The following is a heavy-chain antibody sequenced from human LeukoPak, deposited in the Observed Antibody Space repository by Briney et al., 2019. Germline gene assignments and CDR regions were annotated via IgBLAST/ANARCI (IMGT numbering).Heavy chain of an antibody. CDR1: GFTFSIYS. CDR3: ARDPSDYYGSGSYMRWFDP. V-gene: IGHV3-48*01. CDR2: ISMSSSTI. J-gene: IGHJ5*02. D-gene: IGHD3-10*01. Sequence: GGSLRPSCAASGFTFSIYSMTSARHAPGKGREWVSYISMSSSTIYYADSVKGRLTISRENAKTSLYLQMNSLRAEDTDVYYCARDPSDYYGSGSYMRWFDPWGQGTLVTVSS.